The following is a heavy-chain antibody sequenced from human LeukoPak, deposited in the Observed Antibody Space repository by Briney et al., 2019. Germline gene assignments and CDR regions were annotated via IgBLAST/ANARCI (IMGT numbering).Heavy chain of an antibody. CDR3: ARGGDGYNYGFVFNS. D-gene: IGHD5-24*01. V-gene: IGHV4-59*01. CDR2: IYYSGST. J-gene: IGHJ5*01. Sequence: SSETLSLTCSVSGGSISSYYWSWIRQPPGKGLEWIGYIYYSGSTNYNPSLKSRVTISVDTSKNQFSLKPGSVTAADTAVYYCARGGDGYNYGFVFNSWGQGTLVTVSS. CDR1: GGSISSYY.